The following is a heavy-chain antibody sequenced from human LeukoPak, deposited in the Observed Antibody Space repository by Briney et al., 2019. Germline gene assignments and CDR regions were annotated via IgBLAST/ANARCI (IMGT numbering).Heavy chain of an antibody. Sequence: GGSLRLSCAASGFTFTSYAMSWIRQAPGKGLEWVSAISGGGENTYYPDSVKGRFTISRDNSKNTLYLQMNSLRAEDTAIYYCAKPRAMTTGVGRYFDLWGRGTLVTVSS. CDR2: ISGGGENT. V-gene: IGHV3-23*01. CDR3: AKPRAMTTGVGRYFDL. J-gene: IGHJ2*01. CDR1: GFTFTSYA. D-gene: IGHD1-1*01.